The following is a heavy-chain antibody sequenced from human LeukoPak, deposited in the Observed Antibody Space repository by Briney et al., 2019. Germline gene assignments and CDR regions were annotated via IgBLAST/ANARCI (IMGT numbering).Heavy chain of an antibody. D-gene: IGHD1-14*01. Sequence: GGSLRLSCVASGFTFSSYTMNWVRQAPGKGLEWVSSISTGSSYIYYADSVKGRFTISRDNAKNSLYLQMNSLRAEDTAVYYCARGYRSFDYWSQGTLVTVSS. V-gene: IGHV3-21*06. CDR1: GFTFSSYT. CDR2: ISTGSSYI. J-gene: IGHJ4*02. CDR3: ARGYRSFDY.